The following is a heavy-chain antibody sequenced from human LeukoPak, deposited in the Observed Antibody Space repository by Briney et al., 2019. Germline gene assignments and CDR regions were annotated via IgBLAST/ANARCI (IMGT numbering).Heavy chain of an antibody. V-gene: IGHV3-66*01. D-gene: IGHD5-24*01. CDR1: GFTGSSNC. J-gene: IGHJ4*02. CDR3: ASSRWDY. Sequence: GGSLRLSCAASGFTGSSNCRSWVRQAPGKGLGWGSVIYSGGSTYYAASVKGRFTISRDNSKNTLYLQMTSLRAEDTAVYYCASSRWDYWGQGTLVTVSS. CDR2: IYSGGST.